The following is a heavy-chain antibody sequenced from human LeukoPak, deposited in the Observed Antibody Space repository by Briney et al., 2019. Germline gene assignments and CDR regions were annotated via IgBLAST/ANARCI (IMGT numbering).Heavy chain of an antibody. CDR2: INHSGST. V-gene: IGHV4-34*01. CDR3: ARGRRGYSNSHDAFDI. CDR1: GGSFSGYY. Sequence: PSETLSLTCAVYGGSFSGYYWSWIRQPPGKGLEWIGEINHSGSTNYNPSLKSRVTISVDTSKNQFSLKLSSVTAADTAVYYCARGRRGYSNSHDAFDIWGQGTMVTVSS. J-gene: IGHJ3*02. D-gene: IGHD4-4*01.